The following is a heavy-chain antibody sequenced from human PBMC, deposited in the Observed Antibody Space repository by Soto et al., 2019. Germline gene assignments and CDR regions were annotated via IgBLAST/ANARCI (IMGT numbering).Heavy chain of an antibody. Sequence: GASGKVSCKASGYTFTNYYMHWVRQAPGQGPEWMGIISPRDGGTSNAQKFQGRLTMTADTSTSTLYMKLSSLTSEDTAVYYCARGRLFSSSSRGLGYYGMDDWGHGTTVTVSS. D-gene: IGHD6-6*01. CDR3: ARGRLFSSSSRGLGYYGMDD. V-gene: IGHV1-46*01. J-gene: IGHJ6*02. CDR2: ISPRDGGT. CDR1: GYTFTNYY.